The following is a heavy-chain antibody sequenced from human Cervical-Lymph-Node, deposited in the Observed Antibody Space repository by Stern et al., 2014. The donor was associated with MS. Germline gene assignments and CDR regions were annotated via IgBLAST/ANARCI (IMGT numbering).Heavy chain of an antibody. CDR1: GFTLGDYA. CDR2: ISWNGDKI. D-gene: IGHD3-16*01. CDR3: AKPLYRSYGMDV. V-gene: IGHV3-9*01. J-gene: IGHJ6*02. Sequence: VQLVESGGGLVQPGRSLRLSCEASGFTLGDYAMPWVRPGPGQGLEWVSSISWNGDKIDYADSVKGRFTISRDNAKNALYLQMNSLRAEDTALYYCAKPLYRSYGMDVWGQGTTVTVSS.